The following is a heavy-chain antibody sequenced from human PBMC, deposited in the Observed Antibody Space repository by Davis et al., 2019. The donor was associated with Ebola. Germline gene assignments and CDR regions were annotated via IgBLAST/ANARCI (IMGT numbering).Heavy chain of an antibody. Sequence: LSLTCAASGFVFRNYVMSWVRQAPGKGLEWVSTLGTSADTYYADSVKGRFTISRDNSKNTLYLQMNSLRAEDTAVYYCARDLEECGGSSRCYYGMDVWGKGTTVTVSS. J-gene: IGHJ6*04. CDR2: LGTSADT. V-gene: IGHV3-23*01. D-gene: IGHD1-26*01. CDR1: GFVFRNYV. CDR3: ARDLEECGGSSRCYYGMDV.